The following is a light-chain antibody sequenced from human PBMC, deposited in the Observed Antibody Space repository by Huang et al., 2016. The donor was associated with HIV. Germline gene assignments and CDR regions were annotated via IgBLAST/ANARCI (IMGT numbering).Light chain of an antibody. CDR1: QSLLHRNGYNY. V-gene: IGKV2-28*01. CDR3: MQALETPIT. J-gene: IGKJ5*01. Sequence: DIVMTQSPLSLPVTPGEPASISCKSSQSLLHRNGYNYLDWYLQKPGQSPQLLISLGSIRASGVPDRFSGSGSGTDFTLKISRVEAEDVGVYYCMQALETPITFGQGTRLEIK. CDR2: LGS.